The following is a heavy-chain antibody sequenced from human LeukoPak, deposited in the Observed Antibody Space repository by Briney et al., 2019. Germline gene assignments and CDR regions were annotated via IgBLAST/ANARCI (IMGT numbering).Heavy chain of an antibody. J-gene: IGHJ5*02. CDR3: AKDFRAVAGT. CDR1: EFIFSDYY. Sequence: AGGSLRLSCAASEFIFSDYYISWIRQAPGKGLEWISHISSSGSVKYFADSVKGRFTISRDNARNSLCLDMNSLRAEDTAVYYCAKDFRAVAGTWGQGTLVTVSS. D-gene: IGHD6-19*01. CDR2: ISSSGSVK. V-gene: IGHV3-11*04.